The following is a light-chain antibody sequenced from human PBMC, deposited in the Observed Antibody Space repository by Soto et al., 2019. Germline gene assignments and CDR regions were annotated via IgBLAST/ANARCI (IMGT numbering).Light chain of an antibody. CDR3: QSHDNSLSGYV. V-gene: IGLV1-40*01. CDR2: ANS. Sequence: QPVLTQPPSVSGAPGQRVTISCTGSSSNIGAGYDVHWYQQLPGTAPKLLIYANSNRPSGVPDRFSGSKSGTSASLAITGLQAEDEADYYCQSHDNSLSGYVFGPGTKVTVL. J-gene: IGLJ1*01. CDR1: SSNIGAGYD.